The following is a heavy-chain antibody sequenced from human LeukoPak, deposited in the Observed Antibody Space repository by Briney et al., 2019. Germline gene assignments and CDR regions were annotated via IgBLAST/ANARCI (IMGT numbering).Heavy chain of an antibody. D-gene: IGHD2-8*01. CDR2: ITNDGEST. CDR1: GFKFDDYT. J-gene: IGHJ4*02. V-gene: IGHV3-43*01. CDR3: AAERHMYYHY. Sequence: GGSLRLSCAASGFKFDDYTMHWVRQAPGKGLEWVVLITNDGESTFYADSMRGRFTISRDNTENSLHLQVNSLRVDDTALYHCAAERHMYYHYWGQGTLVTVSS.